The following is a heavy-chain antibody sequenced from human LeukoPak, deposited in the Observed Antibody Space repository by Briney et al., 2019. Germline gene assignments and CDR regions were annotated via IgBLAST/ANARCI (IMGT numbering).Heavy chain of an antibody. J-gene: IGHJ5*02. V-gene: IGHV1-8*01. Sequence: ASVKISCKASGYTFTTYDINWVRQATGQGPEWMGWMNPKSGNIGYAQKFQGRVTMTRNNSRSTAYMELSSLRSEDTAVYCCARGRGGGRRENWCDPWGQGTLVTVSS. CDR1: GYTFTTYD. D-gene: IGHD3-16*01. CDR2: MNPKSGNI. CDR3: ARGRGGGRRENWCDP.